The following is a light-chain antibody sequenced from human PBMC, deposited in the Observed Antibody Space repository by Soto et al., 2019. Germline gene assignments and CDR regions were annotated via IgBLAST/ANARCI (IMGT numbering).Light chain of an antibody. J-gene: IGKJ1*01. V-gene: IGKV3-15*01. CDR3: QQYNNWPLWT. CDR1: QSVSSN. Sequence: EIVMTQSPATLSVSPGERATLSYGASQSVSSNLAWYQQKPGQAPRLPIYGASTRATGIPARFSGSGSGTEFTLTISSLQSEDFAVYYCQQYNNWPLWTFGQGTKVAIK. CDR2: GAS.